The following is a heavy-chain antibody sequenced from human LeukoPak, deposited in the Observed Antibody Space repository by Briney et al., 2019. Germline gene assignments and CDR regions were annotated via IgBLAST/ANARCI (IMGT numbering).Heavy chain of an antibody. CDR2: ISSSSSYI. J-gene: IGHJ3*02. CDR1: GFTFSSYG. V-gene: IGHV3-21*04. CDR3: TRLGGYDSSGYDAFDI. Sequence: PGGSLRLSCAASGFTFSSYGMNWVRQAPGKGLEWVSSISSSSSYIYYADSVKGRFTISRDNAKNSLYLQMNSLKTEDTAVYYCTRLGGYDSSGYDAFDIWGQGTMVTVSS. D-gene: IGHD3-22*01.